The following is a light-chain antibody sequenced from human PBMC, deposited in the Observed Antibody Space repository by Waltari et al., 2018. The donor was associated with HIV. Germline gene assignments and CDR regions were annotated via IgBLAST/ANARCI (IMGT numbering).Light chain of an antibody. CDR3: SSYTSSSTWV. V-gene: IGLV2-14*03. CDR1: SSDGGGYNY. Sequence: SALTQPASVPGSPGQSITISCTGTSSDGGGYNYVSWYQKHPGKAPKLMIYDVTNRPSGVFNRFSGSKSGNTASLTISGLQLEDEADYYCSSYTSSSTWVFGGGTKLTVL. CDR2: DVT. J-gene: IGLJ3*02.